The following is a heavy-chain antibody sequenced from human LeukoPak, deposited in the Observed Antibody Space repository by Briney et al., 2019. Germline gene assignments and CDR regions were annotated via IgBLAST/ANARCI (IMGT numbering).Heavy chain of an antibody. CDR3: VRGASRGWSLFDS. J-gene: IGHJ4*02. Sequence: GGSLRLSCAASGFIFRNYEFNWVRQAPGKGLEWIAYISTTASTIYYADSVKGRFTISRDNVQNSLHLQMNTLRAEDTATYYCVRGASRGWSLFDSWGQGNLVTVSS. D-gene: IGHD6-13*01. CDR1: GFIFRNYE. V-gene: IGHV3-48*03. CDR2: ISTTASTI.